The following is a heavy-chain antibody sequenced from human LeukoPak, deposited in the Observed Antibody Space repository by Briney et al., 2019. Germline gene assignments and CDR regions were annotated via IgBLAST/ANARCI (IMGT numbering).Heavy chain of an antibody. D-gene: IGHD4-17*01. J-gene: IGHJ4*02. CDR3: AKSGGTGYGDYPYYFAS. V-gene: IGHV3-30*18. Sequence: GGSLRLSCGASGFTFYIYGRHWVRQAPGKGLEWVAFMSYDGSIRDYADSVKGPVTISRDISKKTLELQMSGLRAEETAVYYCAKSGGTGYGDYPYYFASSGQGTLVTVSS. CDR1: GFTFYIYG. CDR2: MSYDGSIR.